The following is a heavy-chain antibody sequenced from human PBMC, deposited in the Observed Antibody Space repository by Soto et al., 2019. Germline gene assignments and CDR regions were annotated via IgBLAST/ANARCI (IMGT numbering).Heavy chain of an antibody. CDR3: ASTDCGGDCYPALIFDY. V-gene: IGHV4-31*03. Sequence: PSETLSLTCTVSGGSISSGGYYWSWIRQHPGKGLEWIGYIYYSGSTYYNPSLKSRVTISVDTSKNQFSLKLSSVTGADTAVYYCASTDCGGDCYPALIFDYWGQGTLVMVAS. J-gene: IGHJ4*02. D-gene: IGHD2-21*02. CDR1: GGSISSGGYY. CDR2: IYYSGST.